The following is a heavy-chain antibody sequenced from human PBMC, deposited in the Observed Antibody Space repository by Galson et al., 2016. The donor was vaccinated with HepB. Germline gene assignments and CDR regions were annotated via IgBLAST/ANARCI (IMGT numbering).Heavy chain of an antibody. D-gene: IGHD3-3*01. CDR3: ARLAAYYDFWSGSFDY. CDR2: VYPGDSDT. V-gene: IGHV5-51*01. Sequence: QSGAEVKKPGESLKISCMGSGYSFTTYWIGWVRQMPGKGPEWMGIVYPGDSDTRYNPSFEGQVTISADKSISTAYLQWSSLKASDTAIYYCARLAAYYDFWSGSFDYWGQGTLVTVSS. J-gene: IGHJ4*02. CDR1: GYSFTTYW.